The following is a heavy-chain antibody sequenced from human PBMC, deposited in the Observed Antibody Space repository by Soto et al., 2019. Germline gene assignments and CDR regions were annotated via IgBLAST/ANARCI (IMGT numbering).Heavy chain of an antibody. CDR3: ARDPTPTRYCSATRCFGEFGMDV. D-gene: IGHD2-2*01. Sequence: QVQLVESGGGVVQPGRSLRLSCAASGFTLSSHGIHWVRQAPGKGLEWVAFVWFDGSNQYFVDSVKGRFSISRDNSKNTVDLQMNSLRVEDTAVYFCARDPTPTRYCSATRCFGEFGMDVWGQGTTVTVSS. CDR2: VWFDGSNQ. CDR1: GFTLSSHG. V-gene: IGHV3-33*01. J-gene: IGHJ6*02.